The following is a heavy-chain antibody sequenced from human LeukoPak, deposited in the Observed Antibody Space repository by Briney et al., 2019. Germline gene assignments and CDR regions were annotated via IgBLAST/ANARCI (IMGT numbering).Heavy chain of an antibody. D-gene: IGHD3-10*01. CDR2: IYYSGST. J-gene: IGHJ4*02. CDR3: ASVSGSGSYFSC. Sequence: SSETLSLTCTVSGGSISSYYWSWIRQPPGKGLEWIGYIYYSGSTNYNPSLKSRVTISVDTSKNQFSLKLSSVTAADTAVYYCASVSGSGSYFSCWGQGTLVTVSS. V-gene: IGHV4-59*01. CDR1: GGSISSYY.